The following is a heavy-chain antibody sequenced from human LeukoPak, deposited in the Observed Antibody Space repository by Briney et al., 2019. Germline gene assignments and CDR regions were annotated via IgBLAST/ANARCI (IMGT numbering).Heavy chain of an antibody. Sequence: ASVKVSCKVSGYSVSELSMHWVRQAPGQGLEWMGWISAYNGNTNYAQKLQGRVTMTTDTSTSTAYMELRSLRSDDTAVYYCARYYDSSGYDHDYWGQGTLVTVSS. D-gene: IGHD3-22*01. V-gene: IGHV1-18*01. J-gene: IGHJ4*02. CDR3: ARYYDSSGYDHDY. CDR2: ISAYNGNT. CDR1: GYSVSELS.